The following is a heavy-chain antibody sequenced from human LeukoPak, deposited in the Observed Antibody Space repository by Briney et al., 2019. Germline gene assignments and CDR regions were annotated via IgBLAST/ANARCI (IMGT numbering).Heavy chain of an antibody. V-gene: IGHV3-21*01. J-gene: IGHJ3*02. CDR1: GFTFSSYS. CDR3: ARTRYAGHAFDI. Sequence: GGSLRLSCAASGFTFSSYSMNWVRQAPGKGLEWVSSISSSSSYIYYADSVKGRFIISRDNAKNSLYLQMNSLRAEDTAVYYCARTRYAGHAFDIWGQGTMVTVSS. CDR2: ISSSSSYI. D-gene: IGHD2-15*01.